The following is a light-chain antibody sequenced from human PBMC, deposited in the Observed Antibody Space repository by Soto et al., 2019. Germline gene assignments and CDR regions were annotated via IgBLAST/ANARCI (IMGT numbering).Light chain of an antibody. V-gene: IGKV3-15*01. J-gene: IGKJ4*01. CDR1: QSVINN. Sequence: EIVMTQSPATLSVSPGEKATLSCGASQSVINNLAWYQQKPGQGPLLLIYGASTRATGIAARFSGSGSGTEFTLTISSLQSEDFAVYYCQQYNNWPLTFGGGTKVEIK. CDR3: QQYNNWPLT. CDR2: GAS.